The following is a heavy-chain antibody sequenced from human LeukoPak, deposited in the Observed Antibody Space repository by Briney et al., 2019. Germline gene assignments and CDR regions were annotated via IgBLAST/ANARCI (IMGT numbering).Heavy chain of an antibody. J-gene: IGHJ6*02. D-gene: IGHD3-3*01. CDR3: AITYYDFWSGSVGMDV. V-gene: IGHV4-59*08. CDR2: IYYSGST. Sequence: SETLSLTCTVSGGSISSYYWSWIRQPPGKGLEWIGYIYYSGSTNYNPSLKSRVTISVDTSKNQFSLKLSSVTAADTAVYYCAITYYDFWSGSVGMDVWGQGTTVTVS. CDR1: GGSISSYY.